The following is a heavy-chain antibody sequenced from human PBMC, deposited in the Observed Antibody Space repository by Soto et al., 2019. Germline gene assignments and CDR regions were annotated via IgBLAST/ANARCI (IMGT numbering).Heavy chain of an antibody. D-gene: IGHD3-22*01. V-gene: IGHV4-31*03. CDR1: GGSISSGAYY. J-gene: IGHJ1*01. CDR3: AIYDSSGSRGFQH. CDR2: IYYSGST. Sequence: QVQLQESGPGLVKPSQTLSLTCTVSGGSISSGAYYWSWFRQHPGKGLEWIGYIYYSGSTYYNPSLKSRVTISVDTSKNQFSLKLSSVTAADTAVYYCAIYDSSGSRGFQHWGQGTLVTVSS.